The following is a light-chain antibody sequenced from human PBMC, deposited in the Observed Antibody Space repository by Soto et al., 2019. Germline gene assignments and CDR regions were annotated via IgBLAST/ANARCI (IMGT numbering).Light chain of an antibody. J-gene: IGLJ3*02. CDR3: AAWDDSLSGLWV. V-gene: IGLV1-47*01. CDR1: SSNIGSNY. CDR2: RNN. Sequence: QSVLTQPPSASGTPGQRVTISCSGSSSNIGSNYVYWYQQLPGTAPKLLINRNNQRPSGVPDRFSGSKSGTSASLAISGLRSEDEADSYCAAWDDSLSGLWVFGGGTKLTVL.